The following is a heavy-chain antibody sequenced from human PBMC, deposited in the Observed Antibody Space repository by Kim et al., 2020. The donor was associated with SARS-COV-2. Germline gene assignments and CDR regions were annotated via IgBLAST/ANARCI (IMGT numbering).Heavy chain of an antibody. J-gene: IGHJ5*02. V-gene: IGHV4-59*01. D-gene: IGHD6-6*01. Sequence: SGSTNYNPSHKSRVTISVDTSKNQFSLKLSSVTAADTAVYYCARDRLFDPWGQGTLVTVSS. CDR2: SGST. CDR3: ARDRLFDP.